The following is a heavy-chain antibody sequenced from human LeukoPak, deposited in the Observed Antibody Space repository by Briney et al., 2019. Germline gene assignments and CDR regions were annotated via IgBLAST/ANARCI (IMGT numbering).Heavy chain of an antibody. CDR3: ARSTVVTTYFDY. J-gene: IGHJ4*02. Sequence: ASVKVSCKASGYTFPANYMHWVRQAPGQGLEWMGWINPNSGGSNCAQKFQGRVTMTRETSISTAYMELSRLSSDDTAVYYCARSTVVTTYFDYWGQGTLVTVSS. CDR2: INPNSGGS. CDR1: GYTFPANY. V-gene: IGHV1-2*02. D-gene: IGHD4-23*01.